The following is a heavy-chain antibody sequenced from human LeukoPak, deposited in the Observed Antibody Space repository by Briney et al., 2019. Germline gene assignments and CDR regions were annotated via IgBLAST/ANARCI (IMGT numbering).Heavy chain of an antibody. CDR1: GFTFSSYG. J-gene: IGHJ2*01. Sequence: GGSLRLSCAASGFTFSSYGMSWVRQAPGKGLEWVSAISGSGGSTYYADSVKGRFTISRDNSKNTLYLQMNSLRAEDTAVYYCARKGSSWYWATYRYFDLWGRGTLVTVSS. V-gene: IGHV3-23*01. CDR3: ARKGSSWYWATYRYFDL. CDR2: ISGSGGST. D-gene: IGHD6-13*01.